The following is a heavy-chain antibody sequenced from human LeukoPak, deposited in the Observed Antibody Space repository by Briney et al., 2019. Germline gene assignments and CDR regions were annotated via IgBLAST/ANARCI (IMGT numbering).Heavy chain of an antibody. J-gene: IGHJ3*02. Sequence: GGSLRLSCAASGFTFDDYGMNWVRQAPGKGLEWVSAINWNGGSTGYVDSVKGRFTISRDNAKNSLYLQMNSLRAEDTAVYYCAKPRRDGYNNDAFDIWGQGTMVTVSS. CDR2: INWNGGST. D-gene: IGHD5-24*01. CDR3: AKPRRDGYNNDAFDI. V-gene: IGHV3-20*04. CDR1: GFTFDDYG.